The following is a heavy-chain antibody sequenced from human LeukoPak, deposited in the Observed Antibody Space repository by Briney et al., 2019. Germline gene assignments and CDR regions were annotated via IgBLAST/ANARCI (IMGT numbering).Heavy chain of an antibody. Sequence: GASVKVSCKASGGTFSSYAISWVRQAPGQGLEWMGRIIPIFGTANYAQKFQGRVTITTDESTSTAYMELSSLSSEATAVYYCARGLRTTGTTGYYYMDVWGKGTTVTVSS. J-gene: IGHJ6*03. CDR2: IIPIFGTA. CDR1: GGTFSSYA. CDR3: ARGLRTTGTTGYYYMDV. D-gene: IGHD1-1*01. V-gene: IGHV1-69*05.